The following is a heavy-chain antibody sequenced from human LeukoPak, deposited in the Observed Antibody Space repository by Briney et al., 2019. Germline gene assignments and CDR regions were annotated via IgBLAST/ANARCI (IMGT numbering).Heavy chain of an antibody. Sequence: GGSLRLSCGVSGFSFSSYEMNWVRQSPGKGLEWVSYTSSSGATRYYADSVKGRFTVSRDNAQNSLHLQMNSLRAEDTAIYYCARVGYCSSTGRYRDYWGQGALVTVSS. J-gene: IGHJ4*02. CDR3: ARVGYCSSTGRYRDY. CDR2: TSSSGATR. D-gene: IGHD2-2*03. V-gene: IGHV3-48*03. CDR1: GFSFSSYE.